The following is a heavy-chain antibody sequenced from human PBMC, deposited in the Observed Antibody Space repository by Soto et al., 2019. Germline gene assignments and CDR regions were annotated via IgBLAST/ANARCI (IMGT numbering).Heavy chain of an antibody. CDR3: ATSRYITMIAWGGAFDI. V-gene: IGHV4-38-2*01. CDR2: IYHSGST. D-gene: IGHD3-22*01. CDR1: GYSISSGYY. J-gene: IGHJ3*02. Sequence: SETLSLTCAVSGYSISSGYYWGWIRQPPGKGLEWIGSIYHSGSTYCNPSLKSRVTISVDTSKNQFSLKLSSVTAADTAVYYCATSRYITMIAWGGAFDIWGQGTMVTVSS.